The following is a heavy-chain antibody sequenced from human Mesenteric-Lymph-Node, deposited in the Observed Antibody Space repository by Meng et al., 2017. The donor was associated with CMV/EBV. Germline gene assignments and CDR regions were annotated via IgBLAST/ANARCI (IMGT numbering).Heavy chain of an antibody. CDR3: ARGVAGPYFPSDYFDS. D-gene: IGHD2/OR15-2a*01. Sequence: GGSLRLSCAPSGFIFSSYAMSWVRQAPEKGLEWVSGISGDGDSTFYGDSVKGRFTVSRDKSENTMYLQMNSLRADDTAVYYCARGVAGPYFPSDYFDSWGQGTLVTVSS. CDR1: GFIFSSYA. V-gene: IGHV3-23*01. J-gene: IGHJ4*02. CDR2: ISGDGDST.